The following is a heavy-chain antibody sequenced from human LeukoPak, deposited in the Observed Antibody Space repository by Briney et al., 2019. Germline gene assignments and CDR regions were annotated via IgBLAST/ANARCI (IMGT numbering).Heavy chain of an antibody. CDR2: INSDGSST. Sequence: HPGGSLRLSCAASGFTFSSYGMSWVRQAPGKGLVWVSRINSDGSSTSYADSVKGRFTISRDNAKNTLYLQMNSLRAEDTAVYYCARRSAAKDAFDIWGQGTMVTVSS. CDR1: GFTFSSYG. J-gene: IGHJ3*02. V-gene: IGHV3-74*01. D-gene: IGHD6-25*01. CDR3: ARRSAAKDAFDI.